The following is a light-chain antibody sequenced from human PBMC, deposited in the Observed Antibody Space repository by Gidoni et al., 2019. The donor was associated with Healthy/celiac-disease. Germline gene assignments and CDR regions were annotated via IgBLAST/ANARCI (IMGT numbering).Light chain of an antibody. CDR1: SSDVGGYNY. Sequence: GSPGQSITISCTGTSSDVGGYNYVSWYQQHPGKAPKLMIYDVSNRPSGVSNRFSGSKSGNTASLTISGLQAEDEADYYCSSYTSSSTLWVFGGGTKLTVL. CDR2: DVS. CDR3: SSYTSSSTLWV. V-gene: IGLV2-14*03. J-gene: IGLJ3*02.